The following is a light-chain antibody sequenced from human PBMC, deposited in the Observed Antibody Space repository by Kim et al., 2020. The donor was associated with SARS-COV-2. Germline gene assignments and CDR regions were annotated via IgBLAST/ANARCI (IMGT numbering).Light chain of an antibody. Sequence: EIVLTQSPGTLSLSPGERATLSCRASQSVRSSYVAWYQHKPGQAPRLLIYDASSRATGIPDRFSGSGSGTDFTLTISRLEPEDFALYHCQQYENSPQTFGQGTKLEI. V-gene: IGKV3-20*01. CDR2: DAS. CDR1: QSVRSSY. J-gene: IGKJ2*01. CDR3: QQYENSPQT.